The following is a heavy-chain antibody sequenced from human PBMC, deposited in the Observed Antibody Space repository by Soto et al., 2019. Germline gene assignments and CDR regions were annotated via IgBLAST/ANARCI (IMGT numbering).Heavy chain of an antibody. D-gene: IGHD3-3*01. CDR3: ARAGITIFGVVIPNFDY. CDR1: GFTFSSYW. V-gene: IGHV3-7*01. Sequence: EVQLVESGRGLVQPGGSLRLSCAASGFTFSSYWMSWVRQAPGKGLEWVANIKQDGSEKYYVDSVKGRFTISRDNAKNSLYLQMNSLRAEDTAVYYCARAGITIFGVVIPNFDYWGQGTLVTVSS. J-gene: IGHJ4*02. CDR2: IKQDGSEK.